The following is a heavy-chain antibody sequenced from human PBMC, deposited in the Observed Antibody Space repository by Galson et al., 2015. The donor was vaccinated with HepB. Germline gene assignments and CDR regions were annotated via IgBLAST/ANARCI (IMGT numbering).Heavy chain of an antibody. CDR3: AKSKSSSWYYYYYYGMDV. CDR2: ISYDGSNK. D-gene: IGHD6-13*01. CDR1: GFTFSSYG. V-gene: IGHV3-30*18. J-gene: IGHJ6*02. Sequence: SLRLSCAASGFTFSSYGMHWVRQAPGKGLEWVAVISYDGSNKYYADSVKGRFTISRDNSKNTLYLQMNSLRAEDTAVYYCAKSKSSSWYYYYYYGMDVWGQGTTVTVSS.